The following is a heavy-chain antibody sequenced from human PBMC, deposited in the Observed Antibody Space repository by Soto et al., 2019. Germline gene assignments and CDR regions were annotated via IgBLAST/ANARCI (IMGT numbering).Heavy chain of an antibody. CDR2: ITWNGGRI. CDR1: GFTFDNYA. D-gene: IGHD4-4*01. V-gene: IGHV3-9*01. J-gene: IGHJ4*02. CDR3: VRGFYTVDYYFDF. Sequence: EVQLVESGGGLVQPGRSLTLSCAASGFTFDNYAMHWVRQGPGTGLEWVAGITWNGGRIHYADSVKGRFTISRDNTKNSLSLQINSLRAEDTALYFCVRGFYTVDYYFDFWGQGTQVTVSS.